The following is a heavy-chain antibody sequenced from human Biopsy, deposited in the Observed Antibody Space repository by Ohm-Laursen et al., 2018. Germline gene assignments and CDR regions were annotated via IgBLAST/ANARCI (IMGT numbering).Heavy chain of an antibody. CDR2: TYYRGTS. CDR1: GGSVGDYF. V-gene: IGHV4-59*02. D-gene: IGHD2/OR15-2a*01. CDR3: AAFPFSGGPAFDI. J-gene: IGHJ3*02. Sequence: GTLSLTCSVSGGSVGDYFLSWIRLVPGKRPEWIGYTYYRGTSENNPSPRSRVTTSVDISRNQFFLNMKSVTGADTAVYYCAAFPFSGGPAFDIWGQGTTVIVSS.